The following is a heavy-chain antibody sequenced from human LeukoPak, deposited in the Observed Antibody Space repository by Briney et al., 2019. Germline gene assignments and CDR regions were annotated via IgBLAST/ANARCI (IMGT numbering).Heavy chain of an antibody. J-gene: IGHJ4*02. D-gene: IGHD3-9*01. CDR3: ARWGDYDVLTGYYVPDY. CDR2: IFGSGGST. V-gene: IGHV3-23*01. CDR1: GFTFSNYA. Sequence: PGASLRLSCAASGFTFSNYAMSWVRQAPGKGLEWVSAIFGSGGSTYYADSVKGRFTVSRDNSKSTLYLQMNSLRAEDTALYYCARWGDYDVLTGYYVPDYWGQGTLVTVSS.